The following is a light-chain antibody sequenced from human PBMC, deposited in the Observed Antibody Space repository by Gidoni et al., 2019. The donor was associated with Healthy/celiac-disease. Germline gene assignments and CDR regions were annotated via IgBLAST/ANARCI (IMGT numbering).Light chain of an antibody. CDR3: QQYDNLLT. CDR2: DAS. J-gene: IGKJ4*01. V-gene: IGKV1-33*01. CDR1: QDISNY. Sequence: DIQMTQSPSSLSASVGDRVTITCQASQDISNYLNWYQQKPGKAPKLLIYDASNFETGVPSRFSGSGSGTDFTFPIISLQPEDIATYYCQQYDNLLTFGGGTKVEIK.